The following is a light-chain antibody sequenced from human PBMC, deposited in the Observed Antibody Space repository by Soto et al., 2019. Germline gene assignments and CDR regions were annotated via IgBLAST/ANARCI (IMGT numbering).Light chain of an antibody. J-gene: IGLJ1*01. CDR2: DVT. V-gene: IGLV2-14*03. CDR1: SSDVGNNNY. CDR3: SSFTGSSYV. Sequence: QSVLTQPASVSGSPGQSITISCTGTSSDVGNNNYVSWYQHNPGRAPKVMICDVTNRPSGVSNRFSGSKSGNTASLTISGLQAEDKADYYCSSFTGSSYVFGTGTKVTVL.